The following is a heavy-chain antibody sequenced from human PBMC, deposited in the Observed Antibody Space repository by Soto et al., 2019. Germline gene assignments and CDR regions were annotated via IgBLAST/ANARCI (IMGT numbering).Heavy chain of an antibody. D-gene: IGHD1-26*01. V-gene: IGHV3-53*02. CDR1: GFTVNSNY. CDR3: AKGDGFILAV. J-gene: IGHJ6*02. Sequence: EVQVLATGGGLIQPGGSLRLSCAASGFTVNSNYMSWVRQAPGEGLQWASITNTGGTTYYADSVKGRFTVSRDNSKNTLYLQMNSLRAEDTAVYYCAKGDGFILAVWGQGTTVSVSS. CDR2: TNTGGTT.